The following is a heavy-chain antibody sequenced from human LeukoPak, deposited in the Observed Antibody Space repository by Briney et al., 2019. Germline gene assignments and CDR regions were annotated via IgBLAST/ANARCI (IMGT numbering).Heavy chain of an antibody. CDR3: AKGSLGYYYYYMDV. CDR2: IWYDGSNK. Sequence: GGSLRLSCAASGFTFSSYGMHWVRQAPGKGLEWVAVIWYDGSNKYYADSVKGRFTISRDNSKNTLYLQMNSLRAEDTAVYYCAKGSLGYYYYYMDVWGKGTTVTVSS. V-gene: IGHV3-33*06. CDR1: GFTFSSYG. J-gene: IGHJ6*03.